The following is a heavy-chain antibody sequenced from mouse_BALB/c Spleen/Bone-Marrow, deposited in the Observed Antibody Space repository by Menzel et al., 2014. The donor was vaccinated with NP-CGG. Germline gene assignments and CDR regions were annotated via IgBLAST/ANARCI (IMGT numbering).Heavy chain of an antibody. CDR3: ARRDYGYFDV. CDR2: ISSGGSYT. CDR1: GFTFSSYA. V-gene: IGHV5-9-3*01. J-gene: IGHJ1*01. Sequence: EVKVVESGGGLVKPGGSLKLSCAASGFTFSSYAMSWVRQTPEKRLEWVATISSGGSYTYYPDSVKGRFTISRDNAKNTLYLQMSSLRSEDTAMYYCARRDYGYFDVWGAGTTVTVSS.